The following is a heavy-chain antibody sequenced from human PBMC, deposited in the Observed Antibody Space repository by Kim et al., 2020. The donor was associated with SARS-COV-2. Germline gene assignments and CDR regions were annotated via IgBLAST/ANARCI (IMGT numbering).Heavy chain of an antibody. D-gene: IGHD3-10*01. CDR3: ARATEMLRGVPWSTNYGMDV. CDR2: IYYSGNT. Sequence: SETLSLTCTVSGGSISSYYWSWIRQPPGKGLEWIGYIYYSGNTNYNPSLKSRVTISVDTSKNQFSLKLSSVTAADTAVYYCARATEMLRGVPWSTNYGMDVWGQGTTVTVSS. V-gene: IGHV4-59*01. J-gene: IGHJ6*02. CDR1: GGSISSYY.